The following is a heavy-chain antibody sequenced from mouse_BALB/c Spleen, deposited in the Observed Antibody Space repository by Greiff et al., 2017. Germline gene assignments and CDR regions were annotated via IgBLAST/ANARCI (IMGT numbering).Heavy chain of an antibody. Sequence: QVHVKQSGAELARPGASVKMSCKASGYTFTSYTMHWVKQRPGQGLEWIGYINPSSGYTNYNQKFKDKATLTADKSSSTAYMQLSSLTSEDSAVYYCARGRYDYDEYIDVWGAGTTVTVSS. J-gene: IGHJ1*01. D-gene: IGHD2-4*01. CDR2: INPSSGYT. CDR1: GYTFTSYT. CDR3: ARGRYDYDEYIDV. V-gene: IGHV1-4*01.